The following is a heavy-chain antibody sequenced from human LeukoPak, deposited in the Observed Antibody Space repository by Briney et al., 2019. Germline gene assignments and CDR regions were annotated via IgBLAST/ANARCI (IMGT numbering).Heavy chain of an antibody. CDR2: ISSSSSYI. CDR1: GFTLNSYS. J-gene: IGHJ3*02. V-gene: IGHV3-21*06. CDR3: AFDI. Sequence: GGSLTLSCTASGFTLNSYSMNCLRHAPGKGLEWVSSISSSSSYIYYADSVKGLFTISRDNAKNSLYLQMNSLGAEDTAVYYCAFDIWGQGTMVTVSS.